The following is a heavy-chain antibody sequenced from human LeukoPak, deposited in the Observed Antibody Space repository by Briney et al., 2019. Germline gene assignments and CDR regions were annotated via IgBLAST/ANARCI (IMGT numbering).Heavy chain of an antibody. Sequence: GGSLRLSCAASGFTFSSYSMNWVRQAPGKGLEWVSSISSSSSYIYYADSGKGRFTISRDNAKNSLYLQMNSLRAEDTAVYYCATFAAVAAGGAWGQGTLVTVSS. CDR3: ATFAAVAAGGA. CDR2: ISSSSSYI. D-gene: IGHD6-19*01. CDR1: GFTFSSYS. V-gene: IGHV3-21*01. J-gene: IGHJ5*02.